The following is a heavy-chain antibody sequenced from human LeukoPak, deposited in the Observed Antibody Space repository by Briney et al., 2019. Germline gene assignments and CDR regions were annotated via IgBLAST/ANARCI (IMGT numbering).Heavy chain of an antibody. Sequence: SETLSLTRTVSGGSISSHYWTWIRQPAGKGLEWMGRIFSSGSTNYNPFLNSRVTMSVDTSKNQFSLKLSSVTAADTAMYYCAREIVVLPATTYYYYYYMDVWGKGTTVTVSS. D-gene: IGHD2-2*01. CDR2: IFSSGST. CDR3: AREIVVLPATTYYYYYYMDV. V-gene: IGHV4-4*07. J-gene: IGHJ6*03. CDR1: GGSISSHY.